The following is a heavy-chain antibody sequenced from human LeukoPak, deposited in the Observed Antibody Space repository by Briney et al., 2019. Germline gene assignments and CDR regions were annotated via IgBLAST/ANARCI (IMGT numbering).Heavy chain of an antibody. Sequence: SETLSLTCSVSGYSISSAYYWGWIRQPPGKGQEWIGTMYHSGSTNYNPSLKSRVTISGDTSKNQISLKLSSVTAADTAVYYCARDGIAPAGTYYWGQGTLVTVSS. J-gene: IGHJ4*02. D-gene: IGHD6-13*01. V-gene: IGHV4-38-2*02. CDR3: ARDGIAPAGTYY. CDR2: MYHSGST. CDR1: GYSISSAYY.